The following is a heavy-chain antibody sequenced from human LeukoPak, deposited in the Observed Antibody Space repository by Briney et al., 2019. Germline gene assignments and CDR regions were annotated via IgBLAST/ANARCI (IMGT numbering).Heavy chain of an antibody. CDR2: IYYSGST. CDR3: ARHKFYYGSGSYSSFNWFDP. D-gene: IGHD3-10*01. Sequence: SETLSLTCTVSGGSISSYYWSWIRQPPGKGLEWIGYIYYSGSTNYNPSLKSRVTISVDTSKNQFSLKLSSVTAADTAVYYCARHKFYYGSGSYSSFNWFDPWGQGTLVTVSS. J-gene: IGHJ5*02. CDR1: GGSISSYY. V-gene: IGHV4-59*08.